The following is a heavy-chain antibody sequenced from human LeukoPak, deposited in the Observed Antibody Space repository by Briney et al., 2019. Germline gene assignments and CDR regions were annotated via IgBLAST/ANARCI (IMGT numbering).Heavy chain of an antibody. CDR1: GFTFSSYA. J-gene: IGHJ4*02. CDR3: AKGNGYSYGRYYFDY. D-gene: IGHD5-18*01. V-gene: IGHV3-23*01. Sequence: GGSLTLSCAASGFTFSSYAMGWVRQAPGKGLEWVSAITASGGNAYYADSVKGRFTISRDNSKNTLYLQVNSLRAEDTAVYYCAKGNGYSYGRYYFDYWGQGTLVTVSS. CDR2: ITASGGNA.